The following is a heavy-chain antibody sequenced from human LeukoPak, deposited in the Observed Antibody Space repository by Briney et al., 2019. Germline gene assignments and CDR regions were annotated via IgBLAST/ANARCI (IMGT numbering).Heavy chain of an antibody. Sequence: GGSLRLSCEVSGFTFRTYWMHWVRQAPGKGLVWVSYINSDGTGTMYADSVKGRFTVSRDNAKNTLYLQMNSLRAEDTAVYYCARDDLSWYSGIDYWGQGVLVTVSS. CDR2: INSDGTGT. V-gene: IGHV3-74*03. CDR3: ARDDLSWYSGIDY. CDR1: GFTFRTYW. J-gene: IGHJ4*02. D-gene: IGHD6-13*01.